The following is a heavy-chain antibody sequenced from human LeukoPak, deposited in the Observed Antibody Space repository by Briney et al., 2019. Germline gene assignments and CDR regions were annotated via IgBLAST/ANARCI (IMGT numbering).Heavy chain of an antibody. CDR1: GFTFSSYA. J-gene: IGHJ4*02. CDR2: INHSGNT. Sequence: GSLRLSCAASGFTFSSYAISWIRQPPGKGLEWIGEINHSGNTNYNPSLKSRVTISVDTSKNQFSLKLSSVTAADTAVYYCARGGPYGDYVYWGQGTLVTVSS. D-gene: IGHD4-17*01. V-gene: IGHV4-34*01. CDR3: ARGGPYGDYVY.